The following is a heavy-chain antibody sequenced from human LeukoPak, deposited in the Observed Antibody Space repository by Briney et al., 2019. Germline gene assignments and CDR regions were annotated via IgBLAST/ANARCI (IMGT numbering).Heavy chain of an antibody. CDR2: IYHSGST. V-gene: IGHV4-38-2*02. J-gene: IGHJ6*03. CDR1: GYSISSGYY. D-gene: IGHD2-2*03. CDR3: ARLDNYYYYMDV. Sequence: KPSETLSLTCTVSGYSISSGYYWGWIRQPPGKGLEWIGSIYHSGSTYYNPSLKSRVTISVDTSKNQFSLKLSSVTAADTAVYYCARLDNYYYYMDVWGKGTTVTVSS.